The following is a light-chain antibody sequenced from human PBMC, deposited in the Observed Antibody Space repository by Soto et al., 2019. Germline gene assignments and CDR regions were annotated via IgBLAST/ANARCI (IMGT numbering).Light chain of an antibody. V-gene: IGLV2-14*01. Sequence: QSVLTQPASVSGPPGQSITISCTGTSSDVGDYKYVSWYQQHPGKDPNLEISEVSNRPSGISNHFSGSKSGNTASLTISGLQAEDESDYYCSSYTTIFPYVFGTGTKVTVL. J-gene: IGLJ1*01. CDR3: SSYTTIFPYV. CDR1: SSDVGDYKY. CDR2: EVS.